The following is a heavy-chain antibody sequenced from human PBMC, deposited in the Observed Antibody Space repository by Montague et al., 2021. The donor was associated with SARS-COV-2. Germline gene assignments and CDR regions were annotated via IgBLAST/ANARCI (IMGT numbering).Heavy chain of an antibody. Sequence: TLSLTCTVSGGSISSGSYYWSWIRQPAGKGLEWIGRIYTSGSTNYXXXLKSRVTISVDTYKNQFSLKLSSVTAAGTAVYYCARGVLRYFDWTSPFDYWGQGTLVTVSS. D-gene: IGHD3-9*01. V-gene: IGHV4-61*02. J-gene: IGHJ4*02. CDR1: GGSISSGSYY. CDR3: ARGVLRYFDWTSPFDY. CDR2: IYTSGST.